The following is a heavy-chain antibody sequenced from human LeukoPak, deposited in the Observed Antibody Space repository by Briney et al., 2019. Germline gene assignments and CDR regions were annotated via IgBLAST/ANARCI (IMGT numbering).Heavy chain of an antibody. CDR3: AREPYDFWSGYYAFDI. V-gene: IGHV4-30-2*01. Sequence: PSQTLSLTCTVSGGSISSGGYYWSWIRQPPGKGLEWIGYIYHSGSTYYNPSLKSRVTISVDRSKNQFSLKLSSVTAADTAVYYCAREPYDFWSGYYAFDIWGQGTMVTVSS. CDR1: GGSISSGGYY. J-gene: IGHJ3*02. CDR2: IYHSGST. D-gene: IGHD3-3*01.